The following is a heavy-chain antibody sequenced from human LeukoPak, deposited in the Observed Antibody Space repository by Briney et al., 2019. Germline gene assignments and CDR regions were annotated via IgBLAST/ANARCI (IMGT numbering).Heavy chain of an antibody. CDR3: AKTYFGSGGYYSGPNDS. CDR2: LSGSGSTT. Sequence: GGSLRLSCAASGFTFSSYAMSWVRQAPEKGLEWVSALSGSGSTTSYADSVKSRFAISRDNSKNTLYLQMNSLRAEDTAVYYCAKTYFGSGGYYSGPNDSWGQGTLVTVSS. J-gene: IGHJ4*02. CDR1: GFTFSSYA. V-gene: IGHV3-23*01. D-gene: IGHD3-10*01.